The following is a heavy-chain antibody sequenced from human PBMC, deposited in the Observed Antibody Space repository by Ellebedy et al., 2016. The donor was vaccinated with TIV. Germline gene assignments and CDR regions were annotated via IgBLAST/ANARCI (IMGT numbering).Heavy chain of an antibody. Sequence: MPSETLSLTCTVSGGSISSYYWSWIRQPPGKGLEWIGYIYYSGSTNYNPSLKSRVTISVDTSKNQFSLKLSSVTAADTAVYYCARDGAWWVAAQTGYYYGMDVWGQGTTVTVSS. D-gene: IGHD2-15*01. CDR1: GGSISSYY. CDR2: IYYSGST. J-gene: IGHJ6*02. CDR3: ARDGAWWVAAQTGYYYGMDV. V-gene: IGHV4-59*12.